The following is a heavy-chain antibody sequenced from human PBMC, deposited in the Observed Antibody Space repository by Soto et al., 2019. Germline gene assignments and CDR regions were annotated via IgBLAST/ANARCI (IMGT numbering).Heavy chain of an antibody. CDR1: GFTFSSYS. D-gene: IGHD3-16*01. Sequence: GGSLRLSCAASGFTFSSYSMNWVRQAPGKGLEWVSYISSSSTIYYADSVKGRFTISRDNAKNSLYLQMNSLRAEDTAVYYCARDDYIRKNDYWGQGTLVTVSS. J-gene: IGHJ4*02. V-gene: IGHV3-48*01. CDR3: ARDDYIRKNDY. CDR2: ISSSSTI.